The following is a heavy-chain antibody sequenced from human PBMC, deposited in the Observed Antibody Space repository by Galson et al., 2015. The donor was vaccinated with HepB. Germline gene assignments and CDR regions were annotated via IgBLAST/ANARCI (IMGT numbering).Heavy chain of an antibody. CDR1: GFTFSRNA. J-gene: IGHJ4*02. D-gene: IGHD5-18*01. V-gene: IGHV3-64D*06. CDR2: ISSNGGNT. CDR3: VKGGEYIYGSHFDY. Sequence: SLRLSCAASGFTFSRNAMHWVRQAPGKGLEYVSAISSNGGNTYYADSVKGRFTISRDNSKNTLYLEVSSLKPEDTAVYYCVKGGEYIYGSHFDYWGQGTLVTVSS.